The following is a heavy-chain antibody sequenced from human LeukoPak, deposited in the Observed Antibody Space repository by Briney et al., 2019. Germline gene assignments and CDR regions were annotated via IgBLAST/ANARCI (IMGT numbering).Heavy chain of an antibody. CDR3: ARGARLGVATTKGQTDY. CDR2: IYYSGST. CDR1: GGSISSSSYY. V-gene: IGHV4-39*07. Sequence: PSETLSLTCTVSGGSISSSSYYWGWIRQPPGKGLEWIGSIYYSGSTYYNPSLKSRVTISVDTSKNQFSLKLSSVTAADTAVYYCARGARLGVATTKGQTDYWGQGTLVTVSS. J-gene: IGHJ4*02. D-gene: IGHD5-12*01.